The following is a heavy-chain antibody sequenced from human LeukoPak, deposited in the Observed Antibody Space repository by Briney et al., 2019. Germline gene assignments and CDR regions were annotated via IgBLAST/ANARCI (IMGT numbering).Heavy chain of an antibody. CDR1: GVSISSYY. CDR3: ARGPWLVATGSFFDP. J-gene: IGHJ5*02. Sequence: SETLSLTCTVSGVSISSYYWSWIRQPAGKGLEWIGRIYTSGSTNYNPSLKSRVTMSVDTSKNQFSLKLSSVTAADTAVYYCARGPWLVATGSFFDPWGQGTLVTVSS. V-gene: IGHV4-4*07. D-gene: IGHD1-1*01. CDR2: IYTSGST.